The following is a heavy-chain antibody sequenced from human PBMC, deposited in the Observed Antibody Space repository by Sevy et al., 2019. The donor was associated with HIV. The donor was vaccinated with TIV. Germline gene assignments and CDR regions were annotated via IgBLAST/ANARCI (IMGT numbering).Heavy chain of an antibody. V-gene: IGHV3-23*01. D-gene: IGHD3-22*01. CDR2: ISGSGGST. J-gene: IGHJ3*02. Sequence: GGSLRLSCAASGFTFSSYAMSWVRQAPGKGLEWVSAISGSGGSTYYADSVKGRFTISRDNSKNTLYLQMNSLRAEDTAGYYCAKSPQYYYDSSGGAFDIWGQGTMVTVSS. CDR3: AKSPQYYYDSSGGAFDI. CDR1: GFTFSSYA.